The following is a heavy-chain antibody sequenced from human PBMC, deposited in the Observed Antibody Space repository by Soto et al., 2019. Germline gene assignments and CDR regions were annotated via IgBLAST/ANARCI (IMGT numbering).Heavy chain of an antibody. CDR1: GFTFSSYA. V-gene: IGHV3-30-3*01. CDR3: ARPLWSDDYNWGYFDL. CDR2: ISYDGSNK. J-gene: IGHJ2*01. Sequence: QVQLVESGGGVVQPGRSLRLSCAASGFTFSSYAMHWVRQAPGKGLEWVAVISYDGSNKYYAESVKGRFTISRDNSKNTLSLQMNSLRAEDTAVYYCARPLWSDDYNWGYFDLWGRGTLVTVSS. D-gene: IGHD4-4*01.